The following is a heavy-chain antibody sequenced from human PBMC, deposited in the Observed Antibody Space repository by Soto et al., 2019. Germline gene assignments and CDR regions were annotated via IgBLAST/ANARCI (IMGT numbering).Heavy chain of an antibody. CDR2: ISSDGTNT. V-gene: IGHV3-74*03. CDR3: ATVTGWNPGY. J-gene: IGHJ4*02. CDR1: GFAFSNFW. Sequence: GGSLRLSCVASGFAFSNFWMHWVRQAPGKGLVWVSQISSDGTNTAYADSVKGRFTISRDNAENTLYLQMNSLRDEDTAVYYCATVTGWNPGYWGQGTLVTVSS. D-gene: IGHD1-1*01.